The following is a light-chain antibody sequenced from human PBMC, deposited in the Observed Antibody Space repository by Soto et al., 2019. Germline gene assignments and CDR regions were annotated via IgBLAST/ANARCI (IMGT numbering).Light chain of an antibody. J-gene: IGLJ2*01. CDR1: SSDVGGYNY. CDR2: EVT. V-gene: IGLV2-8*01. CDR3: SSFAGSDSVV. Sequence: QSALTQPPSASGSPGQSVTISCTGTSSDVGGYNYVSWYQQHAGKGPKLMIYEVTKRPSGVPDRFSGSKFGNTASLTVSGLQADDEAAYHCSSFAGSDSVVFGGGTKVTVL.